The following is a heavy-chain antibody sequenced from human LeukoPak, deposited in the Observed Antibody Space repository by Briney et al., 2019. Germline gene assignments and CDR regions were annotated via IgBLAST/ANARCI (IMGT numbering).Heavy chain of an antibody. CDR2: IYYSGST. CDR1: GGSISSSSYY. CDR3: ARGVGRIGPFDY. J-gene: IGHJ4*02. Sequence: PSETLSLTCTVSGGSISSSSYYWGWIRQPPGKGLEWIGSIYYSGSTYYNPSLKSRVTISVDTSKNQFSLKLSSVTAADTAVYYCARGVGRIGPFDYWGQGTLVTVSS. V-gene: IGHV4-39*07. D-gene: IGHD3-10*01.